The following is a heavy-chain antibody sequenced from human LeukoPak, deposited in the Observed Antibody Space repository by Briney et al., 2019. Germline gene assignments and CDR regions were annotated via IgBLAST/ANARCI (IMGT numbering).Heavy chain of an antibody. Sequence: GGSLRLSCAASGFTFSSYAMSWVRQAPGKGLELVSAISGSGVSTYYADSVKGRFTISRDNSKNTLYLQMNSLRAEDTAVYYCAKLAGLVVVAATPYYYGMDVWGQGTTVTVSS. D-gene: IGHD2-15*01. CDR1: GFTFSSYA. CDR2: ISGSGVST. V-gene: IGHV3-23*01. CDR3: AKLAGLVVVAATPYYYGMDV. J-gene: IGHJ6*02.